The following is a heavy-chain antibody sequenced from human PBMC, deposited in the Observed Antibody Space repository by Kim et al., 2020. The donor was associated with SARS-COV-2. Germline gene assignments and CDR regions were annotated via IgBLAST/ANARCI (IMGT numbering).Heavy chain of an antibody. D-gene: IGHD6-19*01. J-gene: IGHJ1*01. Sequence: GGSLRLSCAASGFTFNNYAMSWVRQAPGKGLEWVAGIRDNGGSTKYADSVKGRFSISRDNSKNTLYLQMDSLRAEDTAVYYCAKVSSGSSGWFEYFHHLGQGTLVTVSS. CDR3: AKVSSGSSGWFEYFHH. CDR1: GFTFNNYA. V-gene: IGHV3-23*01. CDR2: IRDNGGST.